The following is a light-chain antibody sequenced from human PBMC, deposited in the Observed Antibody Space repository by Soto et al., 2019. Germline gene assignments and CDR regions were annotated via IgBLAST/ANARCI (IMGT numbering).Light chain of an antibody. V-gene: IGKV3-15*01. Sequence: EIVVTQSPATLSVSPGERSTLSCRASQSVNVNLVWYQQKPGQAPRPLIYGASTRATGIPARFSGSGSGTEFTLTISSLQSEDFAVYYCQQYSNWPRTFGQGTKVDIK. CDR3: QQYSNWPRT. CDR1: QSVNVN. J-gene: IGKJ1*01. CDR2: GAS.